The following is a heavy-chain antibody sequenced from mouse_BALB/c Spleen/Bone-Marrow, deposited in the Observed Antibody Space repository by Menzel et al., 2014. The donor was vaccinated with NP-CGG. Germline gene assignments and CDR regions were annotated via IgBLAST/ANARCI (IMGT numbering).Heavy chain of an antibody. V-gene: IGHV2-9*02. CDR1: GFSLTSYG. CDR3: ARAPLYYGSSIYAMDY. J-gene: IGHJ4*01. Sequence: VQLQQSGPGLVAPSQSLSISCTVSGFSLTSYGVHWVRQPPGKGLEWLGVMWAGGSTDYNSALMSRLSITKDNSKSXLFLKMNSLQTDDTAMYFCARAPLYYGSSIYAMDYWGQGTSVTVSS. CDR2: MWAGGST. D-gene: IGHD1-1*01.